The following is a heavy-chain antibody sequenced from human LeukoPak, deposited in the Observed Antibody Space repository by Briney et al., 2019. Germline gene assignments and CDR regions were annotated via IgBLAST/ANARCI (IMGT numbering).Heavy chain of an antibody. CDR2: IWYDGSNK. V-gene: IGHV3-33*01. Sequence: PGRSLRLSCAASGFTFSTYGMHWVRQAPGKGPEWVAVIWYDGSNKYYADSVKGRFTISRDNSKNTLYLEMTSLRAEDTAVYYCARAPNDYGDFSCGQGTLTTVSS. J-gene: IGHJ1*01. CDR1: GFTFSTYG. D-gene: IGHD4-17*01. CDR3: ARAPNDYGDFS.